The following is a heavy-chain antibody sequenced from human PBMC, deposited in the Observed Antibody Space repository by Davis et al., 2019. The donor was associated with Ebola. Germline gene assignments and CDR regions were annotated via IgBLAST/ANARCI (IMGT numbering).Heavy chain of an antibody. CDR2: IWYDGSNK. Sequence: GESLKISCAASGFTFSSYSMNWVRQAPGKGLEWVAVIWYDGSNKCYADSVKGRFTISRDNSKNTLYLQMNSLRAEDTAVYYCARDLWGLMVQGVPLDYWGQGTLVTVSS. V-gene: IGHV3-33*08. D-gene: IGHD3-10*01. CDR3: ARDLWGLMVQGVPLDY. CDR1: GFTFSSYS. J-gene: IGHJ4*02.